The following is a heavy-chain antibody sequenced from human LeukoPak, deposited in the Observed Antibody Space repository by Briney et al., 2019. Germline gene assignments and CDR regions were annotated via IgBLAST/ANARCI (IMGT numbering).Heavy chain of an antibody. D-gene: IGHD6-13*01. CDR1: GGSISSSSYY. J-gene: IGHJ3*02. CDR2: IYYSGST. Sequence: SETLSLTCTVSGGSISSSSYYWGWIRQPPGKGLERIGSIYYSGSTYYNPSLKSRVTISVDTSKNQFSLKLSSVTAADTAVYYCARKIAAAGSDAFDIWGQGTMVTVSS. CDR3: ARKIAAAGSDAFDI. V-gene: IGHV4-39*07.